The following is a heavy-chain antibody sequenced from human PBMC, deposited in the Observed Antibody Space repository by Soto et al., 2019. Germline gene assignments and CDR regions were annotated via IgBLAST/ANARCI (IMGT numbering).Heavy chain of an antibody. CDR2: IWYDGSNK. V-gene: IGHV3-33*01. J-gene: IGHJ6*03. CDR3: ARDTQQLVMYYYYMDV. CDR1: GFTFSSYG. D-gene: IGHD6-13*01. Sequence: QVQLVESGGGVVQPGRSLRLSCAASGFTFSSYGMHWVRQAPGKGLEWVAVIWYDGSNKYYADSVKGRFTISRDNSKNTLYLQMNSLRAEDTAVYYCARDTQQLVMYYYYMDVWGKGTTVTVSS.